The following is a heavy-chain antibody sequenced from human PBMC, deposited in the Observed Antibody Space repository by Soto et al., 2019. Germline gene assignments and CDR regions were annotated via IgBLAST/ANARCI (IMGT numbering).Heavy chain of an antibody. CDR1: GFTFSSYA. D-gene: IGHD6-13*01. V-gene: IGHV3-23*01. CDR3: AKGYSSSWYSNWFDP. CDR2: ISGSGGST. Sequence: GGSLRLPCAASGFTFSSYAMSWVRQAPGKGLVLVSVISGSGGSTYYADSVKGRFTISRDNSKNTLYLQMNSLRAEDTAVYYCAKGYSSSWYSNWFDPWGQGTLVTVSS. J-gene: IGHJ5*02.